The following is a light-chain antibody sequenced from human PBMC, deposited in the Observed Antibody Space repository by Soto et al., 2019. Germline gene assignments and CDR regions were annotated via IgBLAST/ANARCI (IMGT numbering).Light chain of an antibody. CDR1: QSVRSSY. V-gene: IGKV3D-20*01. CDR2: DAL. J-gene: IGKJ1*01. CDR3: QQYGSSPPRT. Sequence: EIVLTQSPATLSLSPGERATLSCGASQSVRSSYLAWYQQKPGLAPRLLIYDALFRATGIPDRFSGSGSGTDFTLTISRLEPEDFAVYYCQQYGSSPPRTFGQGTKVDIK.